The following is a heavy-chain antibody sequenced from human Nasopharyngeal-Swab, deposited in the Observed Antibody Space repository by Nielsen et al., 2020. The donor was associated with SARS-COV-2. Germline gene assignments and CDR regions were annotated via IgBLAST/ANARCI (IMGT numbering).Heavy chain of an antibody. CDR2: ISGSGGST. V-gene: IGHV3-23*01. CDR1: GFIFSNYA. J-gene: IGHJ5*02. D-gene: IGHD2-2*01. CDR3: VTIGSMGFDP. Sequence: GGSLRLSCATSGFIFSNYAMSWVRQAPGKGLDWVSGISGSGGSTYYADSVKGRFTISRDNSKNTLYLQMNSLRVEDTAVYYCVTIGSMGFDPWGQGTLVTVSS.